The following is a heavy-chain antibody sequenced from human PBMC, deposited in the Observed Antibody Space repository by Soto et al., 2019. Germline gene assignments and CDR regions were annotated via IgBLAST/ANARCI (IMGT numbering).Heavy chain of an antibody. V-gene: IGHV3-30*18. CDR1: GFTFSSYG. CDR2: ISYDGSNK. D-gene: IGHD3-3*01. Sequence: GGSLRLSCAASGFTFSSYGMHWVRQAPGKGLEWVAVISYDGSNKYYADSVKGRFTISRDNSKNTLYLQMNSLRAEDTAVYYCAKVHLVPLEWSYYGMDVWGQGTTVTVSS. J-gene: IGHJ6*02. CDR3: AKVHLVPLEWSYYGMDV.